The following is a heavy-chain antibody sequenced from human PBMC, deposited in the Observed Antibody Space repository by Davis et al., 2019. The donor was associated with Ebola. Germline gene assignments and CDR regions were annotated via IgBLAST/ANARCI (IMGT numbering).Heavy chain of an antibody. D-gene: IGHD5-12*01. CDR1: GYSFTNYW. CDR2: IDPSYSYT. V-gene: IGHV5-10-1*01. J-gene: IGHJ6*02. CDR3: ARHEGYDFGYFGMDV. Sequence: GESLKISCKGSGYSFTNYWISWVRQLPGKGLEWMGRIDPSYSYTSNSPSFQGHVTISTDKSISTAYLQWSSLKASDSAIYYCARHEGYDFGYFGMDVWGQGTTVTVSS.